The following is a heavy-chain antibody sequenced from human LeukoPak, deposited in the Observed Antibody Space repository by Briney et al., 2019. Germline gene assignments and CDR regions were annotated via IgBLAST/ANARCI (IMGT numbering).Heavy chain of an antibody. CDR2: ISGSGCST. V-gene: IGHV3-23*01. Sequence: GGSLRLSCAASGFTFSSYGMSWVRQAPGKGLEWVSAISGSGCSTYYADSVKVRFTISRDNSKNTLYLQMNSLRAEDTAVYYCAKVWSRGPVRYFDWLPEYYFDYWGQGTLVTVSS. D-gene: IGHD3-9*01. J-gene: IGHJ4*02. CDR1: GFTFSSYG. CDR3: AKVWSRGPVRYFDWLPEYYFDY.